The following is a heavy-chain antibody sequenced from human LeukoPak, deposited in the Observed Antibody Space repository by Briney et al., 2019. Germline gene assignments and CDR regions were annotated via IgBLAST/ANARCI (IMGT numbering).Heavy chain of an antibody. CDR3: ACHSGWSGPSE. J-gene: IGHJ4*02. D-gene: IGHD6-19*01. CDR1: GDSISSDKW. CDR2: FHQSVST. Sequence: SGTLSLTCAVSGDSISSDKWWSWVRQPPGKGLEYIGEFHQSVSTNYNPSLKSRLTISVDKSKNQFSLKLSSVTAADTAVYYCACHSGWSGPSEWGQGTLVTVSS. V-gene: IGHV4-4*02.